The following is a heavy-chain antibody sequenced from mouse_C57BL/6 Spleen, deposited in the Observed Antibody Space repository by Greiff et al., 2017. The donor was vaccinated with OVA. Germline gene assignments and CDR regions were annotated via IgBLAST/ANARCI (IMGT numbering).Heavy chain of an antibody. CDR1: GFTFSDYY. CDR3: ARDRLGPFDY. D-gene: IGHD4-1*01. J-gene: IGHJ2*01. Sequence: EVQLQESEGGLVQPGSSMKLSCTASGFTFSDYYMAWVRQVPEKGLEWVANINYDGSSTYYLDSLKSRFIISRDNAKNILYLQMSSLKSEDTATYYCARDRLGPFDYWGQGTTLTVSS. V-gene: IGHV5-16*01. CDR2: INYDGSST.